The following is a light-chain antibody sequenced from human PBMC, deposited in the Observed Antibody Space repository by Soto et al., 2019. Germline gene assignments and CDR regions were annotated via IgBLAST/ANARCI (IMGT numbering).Light chain of an antibody. CDR2: DNT. J-gene: IGLJ2*01. Sequence: QAVVTQPPSVSGAPGQRVTISCTGSSSNIGAGYDVHWYQQLPGTAPKLLIYDNTNRPSGVPDRFSGSKSGTSASLAITGLQAEDEADYYCQSYDSSLTVVFGGGTKVTVL. CDR3: QSYDSSLTVV. CDR1: SSNIGAGYD. V-gene: IGLV1-40*01.